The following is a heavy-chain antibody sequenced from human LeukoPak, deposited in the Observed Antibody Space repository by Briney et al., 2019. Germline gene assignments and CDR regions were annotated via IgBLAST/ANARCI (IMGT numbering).Heavy chain of an antibody. D-gene: IGHD1-1*01. Sequence: PGRSLRLSCAASGFTFSSYGMHWVRQAPGKGLEWVAVISYDGSNKYYADSVKGRFTISRDNSKNTLYLQMNSLRAEDTAVYYCAKNLRTASPNESYWGQGTLVTVSS. J-gene: IGHJ4*02. CDR3: AKNLRTASPNESY. CDR2: ISYDGSNK. CDR1: GFTFSSYG. V-gene: IGHV3-30*18.